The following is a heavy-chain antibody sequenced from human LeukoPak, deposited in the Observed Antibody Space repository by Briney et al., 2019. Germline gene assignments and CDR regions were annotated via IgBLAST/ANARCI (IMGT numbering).Heavy chain of an antibody. J-gene: IGHJ3*02. D-gene: IGHD3-3*01. V-gene: IGHV1-18*01. Sequence: ASVKVSCKASGYTFTSYGISWVRQAPGQGLERMGWISAYNGNTNYAQKLQGRVTMTSDTSTSTAYMELRSLRSDDTAVYYCARPYYDFWSGYAFDIWGQETMVTVSS. CDR1: GYTFTSYG. CDR2: ISAYNGNT. CDR3: ARPYYDFWSGYAFDI.